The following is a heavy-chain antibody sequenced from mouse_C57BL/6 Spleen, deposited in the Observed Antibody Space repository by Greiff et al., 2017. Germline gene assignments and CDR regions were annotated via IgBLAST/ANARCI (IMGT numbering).Heavy chain of an antibody. D-gene: IGHD4-1*01. CDR3: ARVWDGSMDY. CDR1: GYTFTSYW. Sequence: QVQLQQPGAELVKPGASVKMSCKASGYTFTSYWITWVKQRPGQGLEWIGDIYPGSGSTNYNEQFKSKATLTVDTSSSPAYMHLSSLTSEVSSFYYCARVWDGSMDYCGQGTSVTVSS. V-gene: IGHV1-55*01. J-gene: IGHJ4*01. CDR2: IYPGSGST.